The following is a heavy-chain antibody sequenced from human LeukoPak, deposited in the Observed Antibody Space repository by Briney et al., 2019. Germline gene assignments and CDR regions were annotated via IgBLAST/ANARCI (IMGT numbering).Heavy chain of an antibody. Sequence: PSETLSLTCTVSGGSISSSSYYWGWIRQPPGKGLEWIGSIYYSGSTYFNPSLKSRVTISVETSKNQFSLKLSSVTAADTAVYYCARVPVYSGTYFDYWGQGTLVTVSS. V-gene: IGHV4-39*07. D-gene: IGHD1-26*01. CDR3: ARVPVYSGTYFDY. CDR2: IYYSGST. J-gene: IGHJ4*02. CDR1: GGSISSSSYY.